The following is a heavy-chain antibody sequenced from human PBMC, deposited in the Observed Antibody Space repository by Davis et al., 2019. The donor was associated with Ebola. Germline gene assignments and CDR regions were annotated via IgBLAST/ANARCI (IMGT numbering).Heavy chain of an antibody. V-gene: IGHV3-7*01. CDR1: GFIFSNYW. CDR3: VKDGETYYYDSSGYSVLYYFDY. D-gene: IGHD3-22*01. Sequence: PGGSLRLSCAASGFIFSNYWMSWVRQAPGKGPEWVAIIKQDGGEKYYVDSVKGRFTISRDNSKNTLYLQMSSLRAEDTAVYYCVKDGETYYYDSSGYSVLYYFDYWGQGTLVTVSS. CDR2: IKQDGGEK. J-gene: IGHJ4*02.